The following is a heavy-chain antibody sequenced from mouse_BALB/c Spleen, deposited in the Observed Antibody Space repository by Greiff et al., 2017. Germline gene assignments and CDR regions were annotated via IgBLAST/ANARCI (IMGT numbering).Heavy chain of an antibody. CDR1: GYTFTSYW. CDR3: ARGIITDYFDY. CDR2: IYPGDGDT. V-gene: IGHV1-87*01. J-gene: IGHJ2*01. D-gene: IGHD1-1*01. Sequence: QVQLVESGAELARPGASVKLSCKASGYTFTSYWMQWVKQRPGQGLEWIGAIYPGDGDTRYTQKFKGKATLTADKSSSTAYMQLSSLASEDSAVYYCARGIITDYFDYWGQGTTLTVSS.